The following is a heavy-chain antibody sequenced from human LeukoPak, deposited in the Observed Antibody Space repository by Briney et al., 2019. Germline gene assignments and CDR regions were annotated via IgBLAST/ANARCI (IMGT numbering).Heavy chain of an antibody. V-gene: IGHV3-48*03. CDR3: ARDIGFGEFNWFDP. D-gene: IGHD3-10*01. J-gene: IGHJ5*02. CDR2: ICSSGSTI. Sequence: PGGSLRLSCAASGFTFSSYEMNWVRQAPGKGLEWVSYICSSGSTIYYADSVKGRFTISRDNAKNSLYLQMNSLRAEDTAVYYCARDIGFGEFNWFDPWGQGTLVTVSS. CDR1: GFTFSSYE.